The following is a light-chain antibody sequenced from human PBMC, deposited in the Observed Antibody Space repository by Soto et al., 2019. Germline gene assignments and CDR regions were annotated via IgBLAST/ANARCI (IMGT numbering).Light chain of an antibody. CDR3: QQYNHHPLT. Sequence: DVQMTQSPSSLSASVGDTVTITCRASQDISIYLAWFQQKPGKAPKSLIYGASTLHSGVPSKFSGSRSGTDFTLNISSLQPEDSATYYCQQYNHHPLTFGGGTKVDIK. V-gene: IGKV1-16*02. J-gene: IGKJ4*01. CDR2: GAS. CDR1: QDISIY.